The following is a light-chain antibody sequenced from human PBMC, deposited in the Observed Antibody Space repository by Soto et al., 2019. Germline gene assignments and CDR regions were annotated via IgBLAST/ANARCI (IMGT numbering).Light chain of an antibody. V-gene: IGKV3-15*01. CDR3: QHYNNWPPTWT. CDR1: QSVGSN. J-gene: IGKJ1*01. Sequence: EIVMTQSPATLSVSPGERDTLSCWASQSVGSNLAWYQQNPGQAPRLLIFGASTRATGIPARFSGSGSGTEFTLTISSLQSEDFAVYYCQHYNNWPPTWTFGQGTKVDI. CDR2: GAS.